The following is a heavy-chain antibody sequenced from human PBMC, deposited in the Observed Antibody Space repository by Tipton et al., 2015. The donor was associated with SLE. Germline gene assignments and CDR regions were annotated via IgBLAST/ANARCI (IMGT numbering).Heavy chain of an antibody. Sequence: TLSLTRTVSGGSISSGSYYLSWIRQPAGKGLARIGHIYTSGSTNYNPSLKSRVTISVDTSKNQFSLKLSSVTAADTAVYYCARVDGYNYGGFDPWGQGTLVTVSS. V-gene: IGHV4-61*09. CDR3: ARVDGYNYGGFDP. D-gene: IGHD5-24*01. CDR2: IYTSGST. CDR1: GGSISSGSYY. J-gene: IGHJ5*02.